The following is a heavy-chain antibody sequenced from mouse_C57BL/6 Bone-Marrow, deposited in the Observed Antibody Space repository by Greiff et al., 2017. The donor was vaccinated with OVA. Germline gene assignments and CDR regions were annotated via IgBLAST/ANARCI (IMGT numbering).Heavy chain of an antibody. CDR3: ARRASANWDGFDY. CDR1: GYTFTSYW. Sequence: VQLQQPGAELVKPGASVKMSCKASGYTFTSYWITWVKQRPGQGLEWIGDIYPGSGSTNYNEKFKSKATLTVDTSSSTAYMQLSSLTSEDSAVYYCARRASANWDGFDYWGQGTTLTVSS. J-gene: IGHJ2*01. V-gene: IGHV1-55*01. D-gene: IGHD4-1*01. CDR2: IYPGSGST.